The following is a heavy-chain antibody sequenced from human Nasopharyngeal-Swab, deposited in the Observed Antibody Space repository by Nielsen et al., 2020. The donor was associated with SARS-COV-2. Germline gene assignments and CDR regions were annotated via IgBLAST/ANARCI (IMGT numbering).Heavy chain of an antibody. V-gene: IGHV3-23*01. CDR2: ISISGGHT. D-gene: IGHD3-9*01. J-gene: IGHJ4*02. CDR3: AKQYYDSLTDWVFDS. CDR1: GFSVSYNY. Sequence: GESLKISCEVSGFSVSYNYMSWVRQAPGKGLECVSGISISGGHTYYSDSVKGRFTISRDNSKNTVYLRMNSLRAEDTAVYYCAKQYYDSLTDWVFDSWGQGTLVTVSS.